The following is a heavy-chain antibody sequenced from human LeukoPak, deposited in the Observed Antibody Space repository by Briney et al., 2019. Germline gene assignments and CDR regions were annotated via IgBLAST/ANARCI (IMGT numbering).Heavy chain of an antibody. Sequence: GESLKISCKGSGYSFTSYWIGWVRQMPGEGLEWMGIIYPGDSDIRYSPSFQGQVTISADKSISTAYLQWSSLKASDTAMYYCARTYMSVLPYYDILTGYYHPFDYWGQGTLVTVSS. V-gene: IGHV5-51*01. J-gene: IGHJ4*02. CDR3: ARTYMSVLPYYDILTGYYHPFDY. CDR2: IYPGDSDI. D-gene: IGHD3-9*01. CDR1: GYSFTSYW.